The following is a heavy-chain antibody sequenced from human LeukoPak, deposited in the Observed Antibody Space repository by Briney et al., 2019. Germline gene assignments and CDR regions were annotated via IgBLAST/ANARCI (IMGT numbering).Heavy chain of an antibody. Sequence: GGSLRLSCASSGFTFSSYEMNWVCQAPGKGLEWVSYISSSGSTIYYADSVKGRFISSRDNTKNSLYLQMNSLRAEDTAIYYCARDLRIVSGSSLDYWGQGTLVTVSS. CDR2: ISSSGSTI. D-gene: IGHD1-26*01. CDR1: GFTFSSYE. V-gene: IGHV3-48*03. CDR3: ARDLRIVSGSSLDY. J-gene: IGHJ4*02.